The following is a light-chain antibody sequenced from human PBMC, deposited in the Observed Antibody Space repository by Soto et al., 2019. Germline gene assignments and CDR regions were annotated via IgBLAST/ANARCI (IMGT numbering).Light chain of an antibody. Sequence: DIQMTQSPSTLSASVGDRVTITCRASQSISSWLAWYQQKPGKAPKLLIYKASSLESGAPSRFSGSGSGTEFPLTISSLQPDDFATSYCQQYNSYPWTFGQGTKVAIK. CDR1: QSISSW. CDR2: KAS. CDR3: QQYNSYPWT. J-gene: IGKJ1*01. V-gene: IGKV1-5*03.